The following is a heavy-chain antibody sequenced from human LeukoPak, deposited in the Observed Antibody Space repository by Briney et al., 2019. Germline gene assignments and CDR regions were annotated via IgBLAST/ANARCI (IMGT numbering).Heavy chain of an antibody. CDR3: AKDNRYCSSTSCYDDAFDI. CDR1: GFTSSSYA. Sequence: AGGSLRLSCAASGFTSSSYAMSWVRQAPGKGLEWVSAISGSGGSTYYADSVKGRFTISRDNPKNTPYLQMNSLRAEDTAVYYCAKDNRYCSSTSCYDDAFDIWGQGTMVTVSS. D-gene: IGHD2-2*01. CDR2: ISGSGGST. J-gene: IGHJ3*02. V-gene: IGHV3-23*01.